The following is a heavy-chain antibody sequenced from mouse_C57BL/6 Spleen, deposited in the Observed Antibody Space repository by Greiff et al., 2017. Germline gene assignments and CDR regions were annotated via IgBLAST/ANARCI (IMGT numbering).Heavy chain of an antibody. V-gene: IGHV1-50*01. D-gene: IGHD1-1*01. CDR3: ARRDGSTDFDY. CDR1: GYTFTSYW. Sequence: QVQLQQPGAELVKPGASVKLSCKASGYTFTSYWMQWVKQRPGQGLEWIGEIDPSDSYTNYNQKFKGKATLTVDTSSSTAYMQLSSLTSEDSAVYYCARRDGSTDFDYWGQGTTRTVSS. CDR2: IDPSDSYT. J-gene: IGHJ2*01.